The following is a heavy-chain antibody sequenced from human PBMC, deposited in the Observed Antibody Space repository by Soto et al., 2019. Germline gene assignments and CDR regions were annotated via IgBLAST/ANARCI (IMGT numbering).Heavy chain of an antibody. CDR1: GGSFSGYY. Sequence: QVQLQQWGAGLLKPSETLSLTCAVYGGSFSGYYWSWIRQPPGKGLEWIGEINHSGSTNYNPSLKSRVTISVDTSKNQFSLKLSSVTAADTAVYYCARAHRYCSSTSCYGLYFDYWGQGTLVTVSS. J-gene: IGHJ4*02. CDR2: INHSGST. D-gene: IGHD2-2*01. V-gene: IGHV4-34*01. CDR3: ARAHRYCSSTSCYGLYFDY.